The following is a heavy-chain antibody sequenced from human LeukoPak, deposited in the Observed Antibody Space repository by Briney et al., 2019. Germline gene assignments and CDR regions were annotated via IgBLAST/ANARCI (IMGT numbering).Heavy chain of an antibody. CDR1: GFTFSSYW. CDR2: IKQDGSEK. D-gene: IGHD6-6*01. Sequence: GGSLRLSCAASGFTFSSYWLSWVRQAPGKGLEWVASIKQDGSEKYCVDSVKGRFTISRDNANNSLYLQMNSLRADDTAVYYCARDIGLRKAAPPGWFDPWGQGALVTVSS. V-gene: IGHV3-7*01. J-gene: IGHJ5*02. CDR3: ARDIGLRKAAPPGWFDP.